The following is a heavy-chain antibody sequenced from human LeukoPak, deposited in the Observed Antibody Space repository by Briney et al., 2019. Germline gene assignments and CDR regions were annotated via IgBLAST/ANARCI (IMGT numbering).Heavy chain of an antibody. V-gene: IGHV1-46*01. D-gene: IGHD2-2*01. CDR1: GYTFTNYY. J-gene: IGHJ5*02. Sequence: ASVKVSRKASGYTFTNYYMHWVRQAPGQGLEWMGIINPSGGSTTYAQKFQGRVTMTRDTSTSTVYMELSSLRSEDTAVYYCARVGFCTSTSCPFDPWGQGTLVTVSS. CDR2: INPSGGST. CDR3: ARVGFCTSTSCPFDP.